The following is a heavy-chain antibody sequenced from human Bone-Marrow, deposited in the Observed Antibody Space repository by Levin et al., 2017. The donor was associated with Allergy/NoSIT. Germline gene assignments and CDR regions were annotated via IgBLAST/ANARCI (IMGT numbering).Heavy chain of an antibody. V-gene: IGHV3-23*01. D-gene: IGHD6-19*01. CDR2: VAGDAGRT. CDR3: AIPYITGWAPIYYHFDL. Sequence: GESLKISCEASGFIFTDYALTWVRQTPGQGLEWVAGVAGDAGRTFSAGSVKGRFTISRDNVKNMVFLQMNSLKVEDTAIYYCAIPYITGWAPIYYHFDLWGRGTLVTVSS. CDR1: GFIFTDYA. J-gene: IGHJ2*01.